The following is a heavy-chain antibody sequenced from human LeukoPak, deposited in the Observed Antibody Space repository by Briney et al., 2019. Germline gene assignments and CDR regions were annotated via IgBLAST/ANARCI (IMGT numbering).Heavy chain of an antibody. D-gene: IGHD4/OR15-4a*01. J-gene: IGHJ4*02. CDR2: ISWDGANT. V-gene: IGHV3-43*01. CDR1: GFTLNGHT. CDR3: AKGNDDYGAFDY. Sequence: PGGSLRLSCAASGFTLNGHTMHWVRQAPGKGLEWVSLISWDGANTMYADSVKGRFTISRDSGKNSLYLQMNSLRREDTALYYCAKGNDDYGAFDYWGQGTLVTVSS.